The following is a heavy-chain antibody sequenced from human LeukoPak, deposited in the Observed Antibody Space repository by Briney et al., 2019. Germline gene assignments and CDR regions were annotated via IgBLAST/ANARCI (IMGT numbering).Heavy chain of an antibody. CDR2: INPSGGST. Sequence: GASVKVSCKASGYTFTSYYMHWVRQAPGQGLEWMGIINPSGGSTSYAQKFQGRVTMTRDMSTSTVYMELSSLRSEDTAVYYCARASDYGGSGDSWFDPWGQGTLVTVSS. CDR3: ARASDYGGSGDSWFDP. J-gene: IGHJ5*02. D-gene: IGHD4-23*01. CDR1: GYTFTSYY. V-gene: IGHV1-46*01.